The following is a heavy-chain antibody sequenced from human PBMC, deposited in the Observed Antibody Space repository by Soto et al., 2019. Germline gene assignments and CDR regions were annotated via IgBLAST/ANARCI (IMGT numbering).Heavy chain of an antibody. CDR3: TKEDPSDY. CDR1: GFTFSSYV. V-gene: IGHV3-23*01. CDR2: ITSSGSST. J-gene: IGHJ4*02. Sequence: GGSLRLSCAASGFTFSSYVMSWVRQAPGKGLGWVSGITSSGSSTYYADSVKGRFTISRDNSKNTLYLQMNSLRAEDTAVYYCTKEDPSDYWGQGPLVTVYS.